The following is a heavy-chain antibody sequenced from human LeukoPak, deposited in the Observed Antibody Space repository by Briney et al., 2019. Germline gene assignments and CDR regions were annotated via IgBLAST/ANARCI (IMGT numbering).Heavy chain of an antibody. CDR2: INHSGST. D-gene: IGHD5-18*01. J-gene: IGHJ3*02. CDR3: ARGQTWIQLWLQVDAFDI. CDR1: GGSFSGYY. Sequence: SETQSLTCAVYGGSFSGYYWSWIRQPPGKGLEWIGEINHSGSTNYNPSLKSRVTISVDTSKNQFSLKLSSVTAADTAVYYCARGQTWIQLWLQVDAFDIWGQGTMVTVSS. V-gene: IGHV4-34*01.